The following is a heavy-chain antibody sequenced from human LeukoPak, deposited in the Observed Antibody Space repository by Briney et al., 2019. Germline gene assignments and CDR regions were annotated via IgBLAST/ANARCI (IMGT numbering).Heavy chain of an antibody. CDR2: IGTAGDT. CDR1: GFTFSSYD. D-gene: IGHD3-10*01. V-gene: IGHV3-13*01. Sequence: GGSLRLSCAASGFTFSSYDMHWVRQATGKGLEWVSAIGTAGDTYYPGSVKGRFTISRENAKNSLYLQMNSLRAEDTALYYCARDYYGSGSYMGYYYYYYMDVWGKGTTVTVSS. J-gene: IGHJ6*03. CDR3: ARDYYGSGSYMGYYYYYYMDV.